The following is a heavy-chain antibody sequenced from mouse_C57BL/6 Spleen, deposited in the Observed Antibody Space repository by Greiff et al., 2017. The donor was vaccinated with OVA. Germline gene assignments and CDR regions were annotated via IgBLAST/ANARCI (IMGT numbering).Heavy chain of an antibody. D-gene: IGHD2-3*01. Sequence: VQLKEPGPGLVAPSQRLSITCTVSGFSLTSYGVSWVRQPPGKGLEWLGVIWGDGSTNYHSALISRLGTSKDNYKSPVFLKLNSLHTDDTATYYGAKAGVSDDNGGCAYWGQGTLVTVSA. CDR2: IWGDGST. V-gene: IGHV2-3*01. CDR3: AKAGVSDDNGGCAY. J-gene: IGHJ3*01. CDR1: GFSLTSYG.